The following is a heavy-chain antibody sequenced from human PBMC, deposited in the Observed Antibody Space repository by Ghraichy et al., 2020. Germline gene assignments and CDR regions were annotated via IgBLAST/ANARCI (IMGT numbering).Heavy chain of an antibody. CDR2: MSRRGLTI. D-gene: IGHD3-3*01. CDR3: ARIIPIGNLELYSYGMDV. Sequence: GGSLRLSEIGRAHVCISHEIPSRMPSSARKQERVSYMSRRGLTIYYADSVKGRFSISRDNAKNSLYLQMNSLRAADTAIYYCARIIPIGNLELYSYGMDVWGQGTTVTVSS. CDR1: AHVCISHE. J-gene: IGHJ6*02. V-gene: IGHV3-48*03.